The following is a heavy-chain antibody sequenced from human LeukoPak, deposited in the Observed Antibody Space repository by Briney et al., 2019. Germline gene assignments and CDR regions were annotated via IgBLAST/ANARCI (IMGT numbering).Heavy chain of an antibody. D-gene: IGHD6-13*01. CDR2: IYYSGTT. CDR1: GGSISSYY. CDR3: ARRGIAAAGYDY. Sequence: PSETLSLTCTVSGGSISSYYWSWIRQPPGKGLEWIGYIYYSGTTDYNPSLKSRVTILVDTSKNQFSLNLSSVTAADTAVYYCARRGIAAAGYDYWGQGTLVTVSS. J-gene: IGHJ4*02. V-gene: IGHV4-59*08.